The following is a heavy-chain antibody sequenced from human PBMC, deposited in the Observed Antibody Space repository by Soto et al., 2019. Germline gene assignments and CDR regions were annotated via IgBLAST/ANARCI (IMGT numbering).Heavy chain of an antibody. J-gene: IGHJ6*02. CDR3: ARVSGSYYYGMDV. Sequence: SGSLSLACAASGGSMCSSNWWVWFRQPTGKGLEWIGEIYHSGSTNYNPSLKRRVTISVDKSKNQFSLKLSSVTAADTAVYYCARVSGSYYYGMDVWGQGTTVTGSS. CDR1: GGSMCSSNW. CDR2: IYHSGST. V-gene: IGHV4-4*02. D-gene: IGHD3-10*01.